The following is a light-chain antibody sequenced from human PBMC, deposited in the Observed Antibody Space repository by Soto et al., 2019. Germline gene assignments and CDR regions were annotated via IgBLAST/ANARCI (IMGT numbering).Light chain of an antibody. Sequence: DIQMTQSPSTLSASVGDRVTITCRASQSISNWLAWYQQKPGKAPKILIYKTSSLETGVPSRFSGSGSGTDFTLTISSLQPEDFATYYCQQLNSYPITFGQGTRLEIK. CDR2: KTS. J-gene: IGKJ5*01. CDR1: QSISNW. V-gene: IGKV1-5*03. CDR3: QQLNSYPIT.